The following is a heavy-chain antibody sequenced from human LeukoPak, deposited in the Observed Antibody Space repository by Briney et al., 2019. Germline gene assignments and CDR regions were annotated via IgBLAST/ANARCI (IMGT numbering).Heavy chain of an antibody. CDR2: TRNKANSYTT. CDR1: GFTFSDHY. CDR3: ARGDRGAFDI. D-gene: IGHD3-10*01. V-gene: IGHV3-72*01. J-gene: IGHJ3*02. Sequence: GGSLRLSCVASGFTFSDHYMDWVRQAPGKGLEWVGRTRNKANSYTTEYAASVKVRFTISRDDSKNSLYLQMNSLKTEDTAVYYCARGDRGAFDIWGQGTMVTVSS.